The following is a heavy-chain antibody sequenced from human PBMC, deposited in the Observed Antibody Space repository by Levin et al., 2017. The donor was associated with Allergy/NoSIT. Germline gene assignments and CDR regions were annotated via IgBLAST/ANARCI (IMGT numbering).Heavy chain of an antibody. CDR1: GGSFITSSYF. J-gene: IGHJ4*02. CDR2: IYYSGTT. D-gene: IGHD3-10*01. V-gene: IGHV4-39*01. Sequence: SQTLSLTCTVSGGSFITSSYFWAWIRQPPGKGLEWLGSIYYSGTTYYNPSLKSRLTISIDTSTNQFSLKLRSVTAADTAVYYCARHTALRWFEELFFDSWGQGNLVAVSS. CDR3: ARHTALRWFEELFFDS.